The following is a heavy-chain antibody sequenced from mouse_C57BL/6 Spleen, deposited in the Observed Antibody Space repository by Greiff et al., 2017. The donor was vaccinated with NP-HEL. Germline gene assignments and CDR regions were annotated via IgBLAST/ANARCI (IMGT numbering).Heavy chain of an antibody. V-gene: IGHV5-17*01. CDR2: ISSGSSTI. J-gene: IGHJ3*01. CDR1: GFTFSDYG. CDR3: ANDLDGFAY. Sequence: EVQLVESGGGLVKPGGSLKLSCAASGFTFSDYGMHWVRQAPEKGLEWVAYISSGSSTIYYADTVKGRFTISRDNAKNTLFLQMTSLRSEDTAMYYCANDLDGFAYWGQGTLVTVSA.